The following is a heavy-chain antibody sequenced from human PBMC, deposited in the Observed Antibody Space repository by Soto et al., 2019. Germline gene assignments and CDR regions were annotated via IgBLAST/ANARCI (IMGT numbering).Heavy chain of an antibody. CDR3: ATRSPAFDY. J-gene: IGHJ4*02. V-gene: IGHV1-18*01. Sequence: QVQVVQSGPEVKKPGASVKVSCKTSGYTFTDYGISWVRQAPGQGLEWMGWISTSKGNTNYAQKFQGRVTMTTDTSTSTGYMELRSLRSDDTAVYYCATRSPAFDYWGQGTLVTVSS. CDR1: GYTFTDYG. CDR2: ISTSKGNT.